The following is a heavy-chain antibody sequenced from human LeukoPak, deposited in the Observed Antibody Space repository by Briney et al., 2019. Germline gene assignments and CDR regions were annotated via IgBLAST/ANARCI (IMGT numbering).Heavy chain of an antibody. CDR2: AYHNGRT. CDR1: GYSISSGYY. Sequence: PSETLSLTCAVSGYSISSGYYWGWIRQSPGKGLEWIGSAYHNGRTYYSPSPKSRVTISVDTSKNQVSLKLSSVTAADTAVHYCARAKSIITEVRGAVPGRFDFWGQGTLVTVSS. J-gene: IGHJ4*02. D-gene: IGHD3-10*01. V-gene: IGHV4-38-2*01. CDR3: ARAKSIITEVRGAVPGRFDF.